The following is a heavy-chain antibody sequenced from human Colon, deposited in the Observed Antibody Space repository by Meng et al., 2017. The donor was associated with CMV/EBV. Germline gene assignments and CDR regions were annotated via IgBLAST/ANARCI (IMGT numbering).Heavy chain of an antibody. CDR1: GFTFSTFP. D-gene: IGHD6-19*01. V-gene: IGHV3-30*04. J-gene: IGHJ6*02. CDR3: ARSAPYVYSSPGV. CDR2: LSCVGINE. Sequence: GESLKISCAASGFTFSTFPMPWVRQAPGEGLEWVAGLSCVGINECHADSVEGRFTISRDNSRNTLCLQMHSLRAEDTAVYSCARSAPYVYSSPGVWGQGTTVTVSS.